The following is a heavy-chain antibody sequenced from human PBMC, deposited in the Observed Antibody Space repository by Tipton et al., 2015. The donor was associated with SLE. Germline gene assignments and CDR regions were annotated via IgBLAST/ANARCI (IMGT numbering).Heavy chain of an antibody. CDR3: ARSIYWAQHPYYFDS. J-gene: IGHJ4*02. CDR1: GFDVRSTY. V-gene: IGHV3-53*05. D-gene: IGHD2-8*02. CDR2: IYGDGTI. Sequence: SLRLSCVASGFDVRSTYMTWVRQAPGKGLDWVSGIYGDGTIYYADSVKGRFTISRDDSKNTVSLQMNSLRGDDTAVYYCARSIYWAQHPYYFDSWGQGTLVTVSS.